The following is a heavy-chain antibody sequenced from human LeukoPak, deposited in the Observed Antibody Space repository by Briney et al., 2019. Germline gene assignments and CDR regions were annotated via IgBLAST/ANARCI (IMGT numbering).Heavy chain of an antibody. D-gene: IGHD3-22*01. Sequence: ASVKVSCKASGYTFTSYGISWVRQAPGQGLEWMGRISAYNGNTNYAQKLQGRVTMTTDTSTSTAYMELRSLRSDDTAVYYCARRTGNYYDSSGYYFDYWGQGTLVTVSS. V-gene: IGHV1-18*01. CDR2: ISAYNGNT. J-gene: IGHJ4*02. CDR3: ARRTGNYYDSSGYYFDY. CDR1: GYTFTSYG.